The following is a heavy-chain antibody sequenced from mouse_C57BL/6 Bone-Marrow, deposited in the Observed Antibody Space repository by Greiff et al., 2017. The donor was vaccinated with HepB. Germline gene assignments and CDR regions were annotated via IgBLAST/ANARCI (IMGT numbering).Heavy chain of an antibody. D-gene: IGHD1-1*01. CDR2: IYPGNSDT. CDR3: TSPFYYGTYFDY. V-gene: IGHV1-5*01. J-gene: IGHJ2*01. CDR1: GYTFTSYW. Sequence: VQLQQSGTVLARPGASVKMSCKTSGYTFTSYWMHWVKQRPGQGLEWIGAIYPGNSDTSYNQKFKGKAKLTAVTSASTAYMELSSLTSEDSAVYYCTSPFYYGTYFDYWGQGTTLTVSA.